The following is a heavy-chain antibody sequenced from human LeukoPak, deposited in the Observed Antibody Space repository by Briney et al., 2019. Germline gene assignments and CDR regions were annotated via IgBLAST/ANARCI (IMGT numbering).Heavy chain of an antibody. CDR3: ARVQGSGTTSDY. Sequence: ASVKVSCKASGGTFSSYAISWVRQAPGQGLEWMGRIIPILGIANYAQKFQGRVTITADKSTSTAYMELSSLRSEDTAVYYCARVQGSGTTSDYWGQGTLVTVSS. CDR1: GGTFSSYA. CDR2: IIPILGIA. D-gene: IGHD2-2*01. V-gene: IGHV1-69*04. J-gene: IGHJ4*02.